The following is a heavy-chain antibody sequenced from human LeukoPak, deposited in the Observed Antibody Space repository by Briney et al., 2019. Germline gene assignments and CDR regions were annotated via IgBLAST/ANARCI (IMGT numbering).Heavy chain of an antibody. CDR3: ARGGYSYGPVGFDY. V-gene: IGHV4-34*01. Sequence: NPSETLSLTCAVYGGSFSGYYWSWIRQPPGKGLEWIGEINHSGSTNYNPSLKSRVTISVDTSKNQFSLKLSPVTAADTAVYYCARGGYSYGPVGFDYWGQGTLVTVSS. CDR1: GGSFSGYY. CDR2: INHSGST. J-gene: IGHJ4*02. D-gene: IGHD5-18*01.